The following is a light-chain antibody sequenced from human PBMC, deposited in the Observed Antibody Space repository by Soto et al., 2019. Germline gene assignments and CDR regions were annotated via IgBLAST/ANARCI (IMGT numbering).Light chain of an antibody. V-gene: IGKV3-15*01. CDR2: GAS. J-gene: IGKJ1*01. Sequence: DTMMTQSPDTLSVSLGERATLSCRASQSLRSSLAWYQQRLGQAPRLLIYGASTRATGVPARFSGSGSGTVFTLTISSLQSEDFAVYYCQQYSTWPRTFGQGTKVDIK. CDR1: QSLRSS. CDR3: QQYSTWPRT.